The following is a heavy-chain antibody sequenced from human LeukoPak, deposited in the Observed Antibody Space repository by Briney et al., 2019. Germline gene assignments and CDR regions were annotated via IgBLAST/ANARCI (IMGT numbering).Heavy chain of an antibody. CDR3: ARQTATTTFDY. V-gene: IGHV5-51*01. CDR1: GYMFSNYW. CDR2: IYPTDSDT. J-gene: IGHJ4*02. D-gene: IGHD1/OR15-1a*01. Sequence: PGESLQISCQGSGYMFSNYWITWVRQLPGKGLEWMGIIYPTDSDTKYSPSFQGQVTISADKSITTAYLQWSSLQASDTAMYYCARQTATTTFDYWGQGTLVTVSS.